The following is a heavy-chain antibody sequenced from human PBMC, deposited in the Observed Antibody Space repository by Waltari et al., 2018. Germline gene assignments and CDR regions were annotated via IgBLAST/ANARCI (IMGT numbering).Heavy chain of an antibody. D-gene: IGHD6-13*01. CDR2: IIPILGIA. CDR1: GGTFSSYA. J-gene: IGHJ4*02. CDR3: ASIAAAGPFDY. Sequence: QVQLVQSGAEVKKPGSSVKVSCKASGGTFSSYAISWVRQAPGQGLEWMGGIIPILGIANYAQKVQGRVTITADESTSTAYMEMSSLRSEDTAVYYCASIAAAGPFDYWGQGTLVTVSS. V-gene: IGHV1-69*04.